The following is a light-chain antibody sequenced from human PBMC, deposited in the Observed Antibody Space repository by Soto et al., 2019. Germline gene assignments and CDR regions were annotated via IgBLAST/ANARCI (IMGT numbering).Light chain of an antibody. CDR1: SSDVGGYNY. Sequence: QSVLTQPASVSGSPGQSITISCTGTSSDVGGYNYVSWYQQHPGEAPKLMIYDVSNRPSGVSNRFSGSKSGNTASLTISGLQAEDEADCYCSSYTSSSTRDFGTGTKVTVL. J-gene: IGLJ1*01. CDR2: DVS. CDR3: SSYTSSSTRD. V-gene: IGLV2-14*01.